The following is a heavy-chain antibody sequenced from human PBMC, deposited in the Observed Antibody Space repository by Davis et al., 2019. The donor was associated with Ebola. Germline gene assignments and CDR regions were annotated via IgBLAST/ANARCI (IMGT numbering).Heavy chain of an antibody. V-gene: IGHV3-30-3*01. CDR1: GFTFSSYA. Sequence: GESLKISCAASGFTFSSYAMHWVRQAPGKGLEWVAVISYDGSNKYYADSVKGRFTISRDNAKNSLYLQMNSLRAEDTAVYYCARDTQFSYYYYGMDVWGQGTTVTVSS. CDR3: ARDTQFSYYYYGMDV. CDR2: ISYDGSNK. J-gene: IGHJ6*02.